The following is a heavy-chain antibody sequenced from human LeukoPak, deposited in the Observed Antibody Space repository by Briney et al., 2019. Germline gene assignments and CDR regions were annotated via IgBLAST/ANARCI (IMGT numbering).Heavy chain of an antibody. CDR3: ASSREATSNWFVY. V-gene: IGHV3-66*01. J-gene: IGHJ5*01. D-gene: IGHD2-2*01. CDR2: IYSGGNT. Sequence: PGGSLRLSCAASGFTFSSYSMNWVRQAPGKGLEWVSIIYSGGNTYYADSVQGRFTISRDNSKNTLYLQMNSLRAEDTAVYHCASSREATSNWFVYWGQGTLVTVSS. CDR1: GFTFSSYS.